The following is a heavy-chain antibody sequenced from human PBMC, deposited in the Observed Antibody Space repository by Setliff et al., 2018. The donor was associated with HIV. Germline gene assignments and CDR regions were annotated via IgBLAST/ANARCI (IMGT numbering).Heavy chain of an antibody. CDR3: ARGYYGLVKEYYYYYMDV. Sequence: GESLKISCAASGFTFGNFWMHWVRQAPGKGLEWVASISPDGNRNHCVGSVKGRFTVSRDNAKKLLYLQLNSLRVDDTALYYCARGYYGLVKEYYYYYMDVWGKGTTVTVSS. CDR1: GFTFGNFW. J-gene: IGHJ6*03. V-gene: IGHV3-7*03. CDR2: ISPDGNRN. D-gene: IGHD3-10*01.